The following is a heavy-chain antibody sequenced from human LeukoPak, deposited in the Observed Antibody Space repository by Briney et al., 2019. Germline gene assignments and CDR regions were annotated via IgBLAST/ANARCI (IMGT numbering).Heavy chain of an antibody. CDR2: ISSSGSYI. CDR3: ARGSPPDY. CDR1: GFTSSSYS. Sequence: KTGGSLRLSCAASGFTSSSYSMNWVRQAPGKGLEWVSSISSSGSYIYYAGSVKGRFTISRDNAKNSLYLQMNSLRAEDTAVYYCARGSPPDYWGQGTLVTVSS. J-gene: IGHJ4*02. V-gene: IGHV3-21*01.